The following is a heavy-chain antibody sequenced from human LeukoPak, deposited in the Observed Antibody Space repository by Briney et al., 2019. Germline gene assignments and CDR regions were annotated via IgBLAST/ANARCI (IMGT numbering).Heavy chain of an antibody. CDR2: ISSSGSTI. Sequence: GGSLRLSCAASGFTFSDYYMSWIRQAPGRGLEWVSYISSSGSTIYYANSVKGRFTISRDNSKNTLYLQMGSLRAEDTAVYYCARGGFDYYGSGSYYSPLDYWGQGTLVTVSS. D-gene: IGHD3-10*01. CDR3: ARGGFDYYGSGSYYSPLDY. J-gene: IGHJ4*02. CDR1: GFTFSDYY. V-gene: IGHV3-11*01.